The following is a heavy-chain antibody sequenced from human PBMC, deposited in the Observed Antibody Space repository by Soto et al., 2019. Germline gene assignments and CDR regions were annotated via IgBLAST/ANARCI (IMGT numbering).Heavy chain of an antibody. D-gene: IGHD4-17*01. CDR1: GFTFSSYA. CDR3: ARDLYGDYNNWFDP. Sequence: GGSLRLSCAASGFTFSSYAMSWVRQAPGKGLEWVSAISGSGGSTYYADSVKGRFTISRDNSKNTLYLQMNSLRAEDTAVYYCARDLYGDYNNWFDPWGQGTLVTVSS. V-gene: IGHV3-23*01. J-gene: IGHJ5*02. CDR2: ISGSGGST.